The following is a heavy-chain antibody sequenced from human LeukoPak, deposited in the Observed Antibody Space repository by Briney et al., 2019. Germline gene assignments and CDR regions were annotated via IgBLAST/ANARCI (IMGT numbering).Heavy chain of an antibody. J-gene: IGHJ4*02. V-gene: IGHV3-7*04. CDR2: IKQDGREK. D-gene: IGHD6-13*01. CDR1: GFTFNTYE. Sequence: PGGSLRLSCAASGFTFNTYEMSWVRQAPGKGLEWVANIKQDGREKYYVDSAKGRFTISRDNAKNSLYLQMNSLRAEDTAAYYCARHSSSWEFDQWGQGTLVIVSS. CDR3: ARHSSSWEFDQ.